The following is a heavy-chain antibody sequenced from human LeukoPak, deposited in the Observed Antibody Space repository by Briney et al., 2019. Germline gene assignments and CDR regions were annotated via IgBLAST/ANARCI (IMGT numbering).Heavy chain of an antibody. CDR3: AKDGGEYYDILTGYYPRLYYMDV. CDR2: ISGSGGST. D-gene: IGHD3-9*01. Sequence: GGSLRLSCAASGFTFSIYAMSWVRQAPGKGLEWVSAISGSGGSTYYADSVKGRFTISRDNSKNTLYLQMHSLRAEDTAVYYCAKDGGEYYDILTGYYPRLYYMDVWGKGTTVTISS. V-gene: IGHV3-23*01. CDR1: GFTFSIYA. J-gene: IGHJ6*03.